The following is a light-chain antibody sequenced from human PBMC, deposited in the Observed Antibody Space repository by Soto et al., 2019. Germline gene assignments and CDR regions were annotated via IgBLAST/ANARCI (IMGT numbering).Light chain of an antibody. J-gene: IGKJ5*01. CDR3: QQRGDWPPIT. CDR1: QSVSTF. CDR2: NAS. Sequence: EIVLTQSPVTLSLSPGERATLSCRASQSVSTFLAWFQQKPGQPPRLLIYNASNRTTGIPARFSGSGSGTDFTLTISGLEPEDFAVYYCQQRGDWPPITFGQGTRLEIK. V-gene: IGKV3-11*01.